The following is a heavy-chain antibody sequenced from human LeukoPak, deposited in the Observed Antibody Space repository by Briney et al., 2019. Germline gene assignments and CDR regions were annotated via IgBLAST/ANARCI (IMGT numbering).Heavy chain of an antibody. D-gene: IGHD3-16*02. CDR1: GGSISSGSYY. V-gene: IGHV4-61*02. CDR3: ARVGGELSVDYYYYYMDV. CDR2: IYTSGST. Sequence: KPSETLSLTCTVSGGSISSGSYYWSWIRQPAGKGLEWVGRIYTSGSTNYNPSLKSRVTISVDTSKNQFSLKLSSVTAADTAVYYCARVGGELSVDYYYYYMDVWGKGTTVTISS. J-gene: IGHJ6*03.